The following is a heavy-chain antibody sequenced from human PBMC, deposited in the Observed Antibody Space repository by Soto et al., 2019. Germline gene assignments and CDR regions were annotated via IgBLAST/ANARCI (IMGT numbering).Heavy chain of an antibody. V-gene: IGHV1-8*01. CDR1: GYTFTSYD. J-gene: IGHJ6*02. D-gene: IGHD6-13*01. CDR2: MNPNSGNT. CDR3: ARTPGIAAARYYYGMDV. Sequence: ASVKVSCKASGYTFTSYDINWVRQATGQGLEWMGWMNPNSGNTGYAQKFQGRVTMTRNTSISTAYMELSSLRSEDTAVYYCARTPGIAAARYYYGMDVWGQGTTVTVSS.